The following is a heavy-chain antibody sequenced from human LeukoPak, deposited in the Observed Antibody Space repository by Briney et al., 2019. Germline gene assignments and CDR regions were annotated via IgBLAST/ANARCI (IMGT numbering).Heavy chain of an antibody. J-gene: IGHJ6*03. CDR2: IYTSGIT. V-gene: IGHV4-61*02. Sequence: SQTLSLTXTVSGGSISSGNYYWSWIRQPAGKGLEWIGRIYTSGITNYNPSLKSRVTISVDTSKNQISLKLSSVTAADTAVYYCARGTAYSMDVWGKGTTVTVSS. D-gene: IGHD2-21*02. CDR1: GGSISSGNYY. CDR3: ARGTAYSMDV.